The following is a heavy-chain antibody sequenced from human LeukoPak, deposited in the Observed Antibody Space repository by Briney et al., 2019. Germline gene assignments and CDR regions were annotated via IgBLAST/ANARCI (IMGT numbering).Heavy chain of an antibody. V-gene: IGHV3-7*03. CDR2: INHNGNVN. D-gene: IGHD3-16*01. CDR1: GFTFSSYW. CDR3: ARGGGLDV. J-gene: IGHJ6*02. Sequence: GSLRLPCAASGFTFSSYWMNWARQAPGKGREWVASINHNGNVNYYVDSVKGRFTISRDNAKNSLYLQMSNLRAEDTAVYFCARGGGLDVWGQGATVTVSS.